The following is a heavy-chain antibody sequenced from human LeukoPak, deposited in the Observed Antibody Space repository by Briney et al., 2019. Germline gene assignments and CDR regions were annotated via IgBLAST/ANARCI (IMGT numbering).Heavy chain of an antibody. V-gene: IGHV1-2*06. CDR3: AREVLLQKKLERLLGY. Sequence: ASVKVSCKASGYTFTGYCMHWVRQAPGQGLEWMGRINPNSGGTNYAQKFQGRVTMTRDTSISTAYMELSRLRSDDTAVYYCAREVLLQKKLERLLGYWGQGTLVTVSS. D-gene: IGHD1-1*01. CDR2: INPNSGGT. J-gene: IGHJ4*02. CDR1: GYTFTGYC.